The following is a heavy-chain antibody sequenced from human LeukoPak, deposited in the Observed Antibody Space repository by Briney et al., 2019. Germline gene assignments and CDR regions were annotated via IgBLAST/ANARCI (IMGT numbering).Heavy chain of an antibody. Sequence: PGGSLRLSCVASGFTFSSYWMSWVRQAPGKGLEWVANINQDGSEKNYVDSVKGRFTISRDNAKNSLYLQMNSLSAEDTAVYYCAREGDFGYYAFDYWGQGTLVTVSS. D-gene: IGHD4-17*01. CDR2: INQDGSEK. CDR3: AREGDFGYYAFDY. J-gene: IGHJ4*02. V-gene: IGHV3-7*01. CDR1: GFTFSSYW.